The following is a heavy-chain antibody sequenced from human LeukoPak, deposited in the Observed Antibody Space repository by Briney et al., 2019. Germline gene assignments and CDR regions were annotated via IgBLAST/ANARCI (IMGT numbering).Heavy chain of an antibody. Sequence: GGSLRLSYEASGFNFSDYILDWVRQAPGKGLEWVGRIRRKRQSYSTEYAASVKGRFTISRDDSKNSLFLDMNSLKTEDTAVYHCSRDGGASDESAFDFWGRGTMVTVSS. CDR2: IRRKRQSYST. CDR1: GFNFSDYI. J-gene: IGHJ3*01. V-gene: IGHV3-72*01. D-gene: IGHD3-16*01. CDR3: SRDGGASDESAFDF.